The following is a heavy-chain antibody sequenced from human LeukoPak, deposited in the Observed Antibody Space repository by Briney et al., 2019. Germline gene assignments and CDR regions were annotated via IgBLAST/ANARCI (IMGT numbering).Heavy chain of an antibody. Sequence: GESLKISCRGSGYSFTSYWIAWVRQMRGKGLEWIGIIYPGDSDTRYSSSFQGLVTFSADKSISTAYLQWSSLKASDTAMYYCARARYCSGGSCYAEYWGQGTLVTVSS. CDR3: ARARYCSGGSCYAEY. V-gene: IGHV5-51*01. D-gene: IGHD2-15*01. CDR2: IYPGDSDT. CDR1: GYSFTSYW. J-gene: IGHJ4*02.